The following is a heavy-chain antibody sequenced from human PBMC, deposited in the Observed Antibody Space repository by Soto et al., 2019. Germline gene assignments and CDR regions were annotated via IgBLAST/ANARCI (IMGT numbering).Heavy chain of an antibody. CDR3: AKGTWTTVINFDY. CDR2: LSGSGGSP. J-gene: IGHJ4*02. V-gene: IGHV3-23*01. CDR1: GFTFSDYA. D-gene: IGHD4-17*01. Sequence: EVHLLESGGGLVQPGGSLRLSCAVSGFTFSDYAMSWVRQAPGKGLEWVSTLSGSGGSPHYADSVKGRFTISRDNSKNTLYLQMNSLRAEDTAVYYCAKGTWTTVINFDYWGQGTLVTVSS.